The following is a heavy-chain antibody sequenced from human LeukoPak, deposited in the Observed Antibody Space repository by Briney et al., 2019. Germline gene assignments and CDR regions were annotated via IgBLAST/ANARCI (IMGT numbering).Heavy chain of an antibody. V-gene: IGHV3-21*01. Sequence: GGSLRLSCAASGFTFSSYSMNWVRQAPGKGLEWVSSISSSSSYIYYADSVKGRFTISRDNAKNSLYLQMNSLRAEDTAVYYCARDPFLSGYSGYDSHQSSWGQGTLVTVSS. CDR3: ARDPFLSGYSGYDSHQSS. D-gene: IGHD5-12*01. J-gene: IGHJ4*02. CDR2: ISSSSSYI. CDR1: GFTFSSYS.